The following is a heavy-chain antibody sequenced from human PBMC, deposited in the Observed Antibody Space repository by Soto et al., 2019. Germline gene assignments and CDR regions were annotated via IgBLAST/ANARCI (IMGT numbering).Heavy chain of an antibody. CDR1: GGSISSYY. D-gene: IGHD3-16*01. Sequence: QVQLQESGPGLVKPSETLSLTCTVSGGSISSYYWSWIRQPPGKGLEWIGYIYYSGSTNYNPSLKXRVPIYVDPAQNQFSLKLGPGAAAAPAVDYWAGAGGDLFDYWGQGTLVTVSS. CDR2: IYYSGST. V-gene: IGHV4-59*01. CDR3: AGAGGDLFDY. J-gene: IGHJ4*02.